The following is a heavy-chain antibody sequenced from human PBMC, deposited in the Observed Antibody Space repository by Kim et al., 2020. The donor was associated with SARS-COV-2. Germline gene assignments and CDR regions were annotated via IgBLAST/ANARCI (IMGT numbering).Heavy chain of an antibody. CDR3: TREIVEDCSGGSCYSWDF. J-gene: IGHJ4*02. D-gene: IGHD2-15*01. CDR2: ISTNSDYI. CDR1: GFTFNSFG. V-gene: IGHV3-21*06. Sequence: GGSLRLSCAASGFTFNSFGMNWVRQGPGMGLQWVSSISTNSDYIYYSDSMKGRFSVSRDNTRNSLYLQMNDLQVEDTALYYCTREIVEDCSGGSCYSWDFWGRGSLVTVSS.